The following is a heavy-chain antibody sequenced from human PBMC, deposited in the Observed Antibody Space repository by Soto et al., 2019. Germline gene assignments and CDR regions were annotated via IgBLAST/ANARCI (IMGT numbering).Heavy chain of an antibody. J-gene: IGHJ4*02. CDR2: IYYSGST. Sequence: PSETLSLTCTVSGGSISSGGYYWSWIRQHPGKGLEWIGYIYYSGSTYYNPSLKSRVTISVDTSKNQFSLKLSSVTAADTAVYYCARGGKGILTGYPIDYWGQGTLVTVSS. CDR3: ARGGKGILTGYPIDY. CDR1: GGSISSGGYY. V-gene: IGHV4-31*03. D-gene: IGHD3-9*01.